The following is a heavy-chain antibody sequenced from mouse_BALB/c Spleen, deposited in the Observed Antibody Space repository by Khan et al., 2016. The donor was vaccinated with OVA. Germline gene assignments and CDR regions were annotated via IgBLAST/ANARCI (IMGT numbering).Heavy chain of an antibody. CDR2: ISSGGDYT. V-gene: IGHV5-6*01. J-gene: IGHJ3*01. D-gene: IGHD4-1*01. CDR3: ASHLTGSFAY. CDR1: GFTFSSYS. Sequence: EVELVESGGDLVKPGGSLKLSCAASGFTFSSYSMSWVRQTPDKRLEWVATISSGGDYTYYPDSVKGRFTISRDNAKNTLYLQMSSLKSEDTAMYYLASHLTGSFAYWGQGTLVTVSA.